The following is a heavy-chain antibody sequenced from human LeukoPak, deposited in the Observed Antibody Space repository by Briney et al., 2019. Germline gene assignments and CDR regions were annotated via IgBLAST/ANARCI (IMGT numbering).Heavy chain of an antibody. D-gene: IGHD1-1*01. Sequence: ASVKVSCKASGYSFSDYYIHWVRQAPGQGLEWMGWINPNSGGTNFAQKFQGRVTMTRDTSISTAYLELSRLRSDDTAVYYCARVRTTPLTTSGMDVWGQGTTVTVSS. CDR2: INPNSGGT. CDR1: GYSFSDYY. V-gene: IGHV1-2*02. J-gene: IGHJ6*02. CDR3: ARVRTTPLTTSGMDV.